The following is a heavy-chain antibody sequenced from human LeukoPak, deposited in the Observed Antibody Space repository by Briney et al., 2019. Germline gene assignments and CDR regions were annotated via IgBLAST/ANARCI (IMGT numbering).Heavy chain of an antibody. J-gene: IGHJ5*02. Sequence: PGGSLRLSCAASGFTFSSYAMHWVRQAPGKGLEWVAVISYDGSNKYYADSVKGRFTISRDNSKNTLYLQMNSLRAEDTAVYYCARGYYGSGSYSPSLDWFDPWGQGTLVTVSP. CDR2: ISYDGSNK. CDR3: ARGYYGSGSYSPSLDWFDP. D-gene: IGHD3-10*01. CDR1: GFTFSSYA. V-gene: IGHV3-30-3*01.